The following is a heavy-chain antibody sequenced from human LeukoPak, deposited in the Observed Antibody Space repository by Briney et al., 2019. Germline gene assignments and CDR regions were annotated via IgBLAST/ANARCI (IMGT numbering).Heavy chain of an antibody. CDR2: MSSSGSTI. CDR3: ASQGYSYGYRIDY. V-gene: IGHV3-11*01. CDR1: GFTFSDYY. J-gene: IGHJ4*02. D-gene: IGHD5-18*01. Sequence: GGSLRLSCAASGFTFSDYYMSWIRQAPGKGPEWVSYMSSSGSTIYYADSVKGRFTISRDNAKNSLYLQMNSLRADDTAVYYCASQGYSYGYRIDYWGQGTLVTVSS.